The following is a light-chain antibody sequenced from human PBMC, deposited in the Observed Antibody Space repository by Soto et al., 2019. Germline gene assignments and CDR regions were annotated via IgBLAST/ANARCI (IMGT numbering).Light chain of an antibody. Sequence: EIVLTQSPGTLSLSPGERATLSCRASQSVSSSYLAWYQQKPGQAPRLLIYGASGRATGIPDRFSGSGPGTDFTLTISTLEPEDFAVYYCQQYGSSPLYPFGQGTKLEIK. V-gene: IGKV3-20*01. J-gene: IGKJ2*01. CDR2: GAS. CDR3: QQYGSSPLYP. CDR1: QSVSSSY.